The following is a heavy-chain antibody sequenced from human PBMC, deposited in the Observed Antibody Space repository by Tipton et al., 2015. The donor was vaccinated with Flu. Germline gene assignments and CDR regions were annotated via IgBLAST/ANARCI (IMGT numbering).Heavy chain of an antibody. J-gene: IGHJ4*02. CDR3: ARVSLRMNLSPDNTSGLIFDY. Sequence: QVQLVQSGAEVKKPGASVKVSCKASGYTFTSYGISWVRQAPGQGLEWMGWISAYNRETKYAQKLQGRVTMTTDTSTSTAYMDLRGLRSDDTAVYYCARVSLRMNLSPDNTSGLIFDYWGQGTLVTVSS. V-gene: IGHV1-18*01. CDR1: GYTFTSYG. D-gene: IGHD1-14*01. CDR2: ISAYNRET.